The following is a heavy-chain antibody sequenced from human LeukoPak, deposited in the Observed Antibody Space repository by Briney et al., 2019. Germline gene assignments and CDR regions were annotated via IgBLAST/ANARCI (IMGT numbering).Heavy chain of an antibody. D-gene: IGHD2-2*01. V-gene: IGHV4-59*01. CDR1: GGSISSYY. CDR3: ARAPYQLLPYFDY. CDR2: IYYSGST. Sequence: KASETLSLTCTVSGGSISSYYWSWIRQPPGKGLEWIGYIYYSGSTNYNPSLKSRVTISVDTSKNQFSLKLSPVTAADTAVYYCARAPYQLLPYFDYWGQGTLVTVSS. J-gene: IGHJ4*02.